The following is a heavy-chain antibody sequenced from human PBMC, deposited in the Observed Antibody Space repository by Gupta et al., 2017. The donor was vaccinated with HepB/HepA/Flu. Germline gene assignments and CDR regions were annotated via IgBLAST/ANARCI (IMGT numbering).Heavy chain of an antibody. D-gene: IGHD6-6*01. J-gene: IGHJ5*02. CDR2: IYYSGST. Sequence: QVQLQQSRPGLVTPSETLSLTCSVSGGPISLYYWSWIPQPPGKGLEWIGYIYYSGSTNYNPSLKSRVTISVDTSKNQFSLKLSSVTAADTAVYYCAREYSSLFNWFDPWGQGTLVTVSS. CDR3: AREYSSLFNWFDP. V-gene: IGHV4-59*01. CDR1: GGPISLYY.